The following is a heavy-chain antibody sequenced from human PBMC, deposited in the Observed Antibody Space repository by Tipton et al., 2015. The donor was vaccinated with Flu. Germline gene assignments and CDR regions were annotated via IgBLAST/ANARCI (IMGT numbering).Heavy chain of an antibody. J-gene: IGHJ4*02. V-gene: IGHV3-30*02. D-gene: IGHD6-19*01. CDR1: GFTFSGYG. CDR2: IRHDESDK. Sequence: SGFTFSGYGMHWVRQAPGRGLEWVAFIRHDESDKYHADSVKGRFTISRDNSKSALYLLIKSLRPEDTAIYYCAKDGWDASVRGWYPFDYWGQGTLVTVSA. CDR3: AKDGWDASVRGWYPFDY.